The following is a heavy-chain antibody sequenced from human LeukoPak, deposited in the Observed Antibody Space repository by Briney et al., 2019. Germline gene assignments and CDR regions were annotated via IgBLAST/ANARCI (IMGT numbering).Heavy chain of an antibody. J-gene: IGHJ4*02. CDR1: GYTFTYYY. CDR2: IDPSGGST. CDR3: ARGGVVGPTTNFAY. D-gene: IGHD1-26*01. Sequence: ASVKVSCKASGYTFTYYYMNWVRQAPGQGLEWMGIIDPSGGSTSYTQKFQGRVTVTRDTSTSTVYMELSSLRSGDTAVYYCARGGVVGPTTNFAYWGQGTLVTVSS. V-gene: IGHV1-46*01.